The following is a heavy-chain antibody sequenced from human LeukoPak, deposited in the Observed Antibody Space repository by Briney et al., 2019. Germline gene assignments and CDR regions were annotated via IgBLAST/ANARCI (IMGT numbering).Heavy chain of an antibody. CDR1: GYTLTELS. CDR2: FDPEDGET. CDR3: ATALTRNDFWSGYSFYGMDV. J-gene: IGHJ6*02. V-gene: IGHV1-24*01. D-gene: IGHD3-3*01. Sequence: ASVKVSCKVTGYTLTELSMHWVRQAPGKGLEWMGGFDPEDGETIYAQKFQGRVTMTEDTSTDTAYMELSSLRSEDTAVYYCATALTRNDFWSGYSFYGMDVWGQGTTVTVSS.